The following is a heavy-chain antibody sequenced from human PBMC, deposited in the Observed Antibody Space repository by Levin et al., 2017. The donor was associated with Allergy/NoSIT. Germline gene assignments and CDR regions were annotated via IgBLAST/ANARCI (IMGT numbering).Heavy chain of an antibody. CDR3: ARGREEDIVVVPAADHDIPPRDLYYYYGMDV. CDR2: IIPIFGTA. Sequence: RASVKVSCKASGGTFSSYAISWVRQAPGQGLEWMGGIIPIFGTANYAQKFQGRVTITADESTSTAYMELSSLRSEDTAVYYCARGREEDIVVVPAADHDIPPRDLYYYYGMDVWGQGTTVTVSS. D-gene: IGHD2-2*01. J-gene: IGHJ6*02. CDR1: GGTFSSYA. V-gene: IGHV1-69*13.